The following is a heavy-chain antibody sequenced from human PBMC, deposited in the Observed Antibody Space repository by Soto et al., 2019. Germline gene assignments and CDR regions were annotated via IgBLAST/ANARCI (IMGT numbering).Heavy chain of an antibody. CDR2: IWYDGSNK. CDR3: ARDRSVSVIAILDDAFDI. CDR1: GFTFSSYG. J-gene: IGHJ3*02. Sequence: WGSLRLSCAASGFTFSSYGMHWVRQAPGKGLEWVAVIWYDGSNKYYADSVKGRFTISRDNSKNTLYLQMNSLRAEDTAVYYCARDRSVSVIAILDDAFDIWGQGTMVTVSS. V-gene: IGHV3-33*01. D-gene: IGHD2-21*01.